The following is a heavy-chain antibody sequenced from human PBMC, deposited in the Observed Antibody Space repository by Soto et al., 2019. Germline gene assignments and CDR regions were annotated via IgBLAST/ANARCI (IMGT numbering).Heavy chain of an antibody. V-gene: IGHV3-23*01. CDR2: ISGSGGST. CDR1: GFTSSSYA. CDR3: AKRGVYEWLRHAFDT. J-gene: IGHJ3*02. D-gene: IGHD5-12*01. Sequence: PGGSLRLSCAASGFTSSSYAMSWVRQAPGKGLEWVSAISGSGGSTYYADYVKGRFTISRDNSKNTLYLQMNSLRAEDTAVYYCAKRGVYEWLRHAFDTWGQGTMVTVSS.